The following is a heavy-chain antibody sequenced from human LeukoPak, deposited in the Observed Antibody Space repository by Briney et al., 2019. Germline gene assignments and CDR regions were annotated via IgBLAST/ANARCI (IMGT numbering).Heavy chain of an antibody. D-gene: IGHD3-10*01. Sequence: SETLSLTCAVYGGSFSGYYWSWIRQPPGKGLEWIGEINHSGSTNYNPSLKSRVTISVDTSKNRFSLKLSSVTAADTAVYYCARTTYYYGRSGWFDPWGQGTLVTVSS. J-gene: IGHJ5*02. CDR3: ARTTYYYGRSGWFDP. CDR1: GGSFSGYY. CDR2: INHSGST. V-gene: IGHV4-34*01.